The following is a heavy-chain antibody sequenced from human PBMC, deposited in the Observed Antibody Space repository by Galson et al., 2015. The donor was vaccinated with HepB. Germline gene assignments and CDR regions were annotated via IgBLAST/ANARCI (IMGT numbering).Heavy chain of an antibody. V-gene: IGHV1-69*13. CDR1: GGTVSSSA. Sequence: SVKVSCKASGGTVSSSAISWVRQAPGQGLEWMGGIIPIFGTADYAQKFQGRVTITADESTNTAYMEVSSLRSQDTAVYYCARTNSGWYGDAFDIWGQGTMVTVSS. CDR3: ARTNSGWYGDAFDI. CDR2: IIPIFGTA. D-gene: IGHD6-19*01. J-gene: IGHJ3*02.